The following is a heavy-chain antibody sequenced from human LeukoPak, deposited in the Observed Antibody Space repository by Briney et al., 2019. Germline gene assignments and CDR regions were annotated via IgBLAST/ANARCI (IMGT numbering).Heavy chain of an antibody. Sequence: SQTLSLTCAISGDSVSGYSVAWSWIRQSPSRGLEWLGRTYYRSKWYNDYAASVKSRITITPDTSKNQFSLQLNSVTPEDTAVYYCARVSGSAGVTGYWGQGTLVSVSS. CDR1: GDSVSGYSVA. CDR2: TYYRSKWYN. CDR3: ARVSGSAGVTGY. D-gene: IGHD1-20*01. J-gene: IGHJ4*02. V-gene: IGHV6-1*01.